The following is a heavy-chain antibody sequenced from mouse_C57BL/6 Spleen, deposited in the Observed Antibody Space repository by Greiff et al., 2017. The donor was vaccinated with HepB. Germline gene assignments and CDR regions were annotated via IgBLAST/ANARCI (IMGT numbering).Heavy chain of an antibody. V-gene: IGHV5-9*01. CDR2: ISGGGGNT. CDR3: ARLGYGSSSDY. CDR1: GFTFSSYT. J-gene: IGHJ2*01. D-gene: IGHD1-1*01. Sequence: EVKLEESGGGLVKPGGSLKLSCAASGFTFSSYTMSWVRQTPEKRLEWVATISGGGGNTYYPDSVKGRFTISRDNAKNTLYLQMSSLRSEDTALYYCARLGYGSSSDYWGQGTTLTVSS.